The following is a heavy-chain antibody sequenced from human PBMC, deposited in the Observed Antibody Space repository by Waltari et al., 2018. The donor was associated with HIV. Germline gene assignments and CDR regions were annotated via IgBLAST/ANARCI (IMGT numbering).Heavy chain of an antibody. Sequence: QVQLQESGPGVVKPSETLSLTCTVSASSISRGYYWGWIRQSPGKGLEWIGSIYRSGTTYYNPSLKSRVTISVNMSKNQCSLKLTSMTAADTALYYCARDQDYYDSSGYTCYAFDMWGPGTMVTVSS. J-gene: IGHJ3*02. CDR1: ASSISRGYY. CDR3: ARDQDYYDSSGYTCYAFDM. V-gene: IGHV4-38-2*02. D-gene: IGHD3-22*01. CDR2: IYRSGTT.